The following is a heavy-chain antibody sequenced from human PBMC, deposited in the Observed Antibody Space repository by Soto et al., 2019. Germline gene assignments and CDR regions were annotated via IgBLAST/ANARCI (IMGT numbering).Heavy chain of an antibody. CDR3: ARAIVGATTSGY. CDR2: ISYDGSNK. CDR1: GFTFSSYA. J-gene: IGHJ4*02. Sequence: QVQLVESGGGVVQPGRSLRLSCAASGFTFSSYAMHWVRQAPGKGLEWVAVISYDGSNKYYADSVKGRFTISRDNSKNTLYLQMNSLRAEDMAVYYCARAIVGATTSGYWGQGTLVTVSS. D-gene: IGHD1-26*01. V-gene: IGHV3-30-3*01.